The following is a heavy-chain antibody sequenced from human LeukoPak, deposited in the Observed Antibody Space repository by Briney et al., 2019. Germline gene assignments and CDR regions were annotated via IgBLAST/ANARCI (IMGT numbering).Heavy chain of an antibody. CDR1: GFTFSSYA. Sequence: GGSLRLSCAASGFTFSSYAIRWVRQSPGKGLEWVALISPDGSNKYYADSVKGRFTISRDNSKNTLYLQMNSLRAEDTAVYYCARITMSRFDPWGQGTLVTVS. CDR2: ISPDGSNK. CDR3: ARITMSRFDP. J-gene: IGHJ5*02. V-gene: IGHV3-30*14. D-gene: IGHD3-10*02.